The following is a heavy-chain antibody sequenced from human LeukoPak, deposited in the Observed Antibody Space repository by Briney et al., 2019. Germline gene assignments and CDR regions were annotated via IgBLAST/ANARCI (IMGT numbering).Heavy chain of an antibody. CDR1: GGSFSGYY. CDR3: ARDDRVSGTFLRWFDP. D-gene: IGHD1-26*01. Sequence: PSETLSLTCAVYGGSFSGYYWSWIRQPPGKGLEWIGEINHSASTNYNPSLKSRVTISVDTSKNQFSLKLSSVTAADTAVYYCARDDRVSGTFLRWFDPWGQGTLVTVSS. J-gene: IGHJ5*02. CDR2: INHSAST. V-gene: IGHV4-34*01.